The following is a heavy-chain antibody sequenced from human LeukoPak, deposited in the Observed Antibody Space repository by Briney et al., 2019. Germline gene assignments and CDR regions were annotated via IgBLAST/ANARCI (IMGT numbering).Heavy chain of an antibody. D-gene: IGHD4-17*01. CDR2: INPNSGGT. Sequence: VSXKXSGYTFTXYYMHWVRQAPGQGLEWMGWINPNSGGTNYAQKFQGRVTMTRDTSISTAYMELSRLRSDDTAVYYCASGYGDYYLDYWGQGTLVTVSS. CDR1: GYTFTXYY. V-gene: IGHV1-2*02. CDR3: ASGYGDYYLDY. J-gene: IGHJ4*02.